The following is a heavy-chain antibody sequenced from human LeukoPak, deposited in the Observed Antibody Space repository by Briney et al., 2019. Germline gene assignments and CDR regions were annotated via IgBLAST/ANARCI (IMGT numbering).Heavy chain of an antibody. D-gene: IGHD3-10*01. CDR3: ARGPMVQGVTDYFDY. Sequence: PSDTLSLTCTVSGGSISSYYWSWIRQPPGKGLEWIGYIYYGGSTNYNPSLKSRVTISVDTSKNQFSLKLSSVTAADTAVYYCARGPMVQGVTDYFDYWGQGTLVTVSS. CDR1: GGSISSYY. CDR2: IYYGGST. V-gene: IGHV4-59*01. J-gene: IGHJ4*02.